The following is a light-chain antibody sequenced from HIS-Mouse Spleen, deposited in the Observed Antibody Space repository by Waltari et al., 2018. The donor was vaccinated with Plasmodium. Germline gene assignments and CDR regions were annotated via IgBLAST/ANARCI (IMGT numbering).Light chain of an antibody. CDR2: GAS. V-gene: IGKV3-20*01. CDR1: QSVSSSY. Sequence: ELVLTPSPGPLSLSPGVRATLSSRASQSVSSSYFAWYQQKPGQAPRLLIYGASSRATGIPDRFSGSGSGTDFTLTISRLEPEDFAVYYCQQYGSSPPYTFGQGTKLEIK. CDR3: QQYGSSPPYT. J-gene: IGKJ2*01.